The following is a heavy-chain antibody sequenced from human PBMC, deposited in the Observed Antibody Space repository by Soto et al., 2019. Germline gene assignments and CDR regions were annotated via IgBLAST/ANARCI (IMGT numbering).Heavy chain of an antibody. CDR1: GFTFSSYS. Sequence: EVQLVESGGGLVKPGGSLRLSCAASGFTFSSYSMNWVRLAPGKGLEWVSSISSSSSYIYYADSVKGRFTISRDNAKNSLYLQMNSLRAEDTAVYYCARSVITMVRGVTRPFDYWGQGTLVTVSS. V-gene: IGHV3-21*01. CDR3: ARSVITMVRGVTRPFDY. CDR2: ISSSSSYI. D-gene: IGHD3-10*01. J-gene: IGHJ4*02.